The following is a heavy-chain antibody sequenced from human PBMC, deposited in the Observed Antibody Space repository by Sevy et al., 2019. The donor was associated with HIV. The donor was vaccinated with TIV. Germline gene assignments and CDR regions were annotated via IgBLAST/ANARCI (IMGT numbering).Heavy chain of an antibody. D-gene: IGHD2-2*01. V-gene: IGHV1-2*02. CDR1: AYTFTGHY. CDR3: ARGGVVVEPAARGYFDY. Sequence: ASVKVSCKACAYTFTGHYIHWVRQAPGQGLECMGWINPNSGGTIYAQKFQGRVTMTRDTSISTAYMELSRLRSDDTAVYYCARGGVVVEPAARGYFDYWGQGTLVTVSS. J-gene: IGHJ4*02. CDR2: INPNSGGT.